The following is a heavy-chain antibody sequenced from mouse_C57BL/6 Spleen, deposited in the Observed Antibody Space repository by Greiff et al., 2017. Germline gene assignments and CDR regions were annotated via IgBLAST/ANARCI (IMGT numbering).Heavy chain of an antibody. J-gene: IGHJ2*01. CDR2: INPNNGGT. CDR3: ARGDWDLFSS. Sequence: VQLKQSGPELVKPGASVKIPCKASGYTFTDYNMDWVKQSHGKSLEWIGDINPNNGGTIYNQKFKGKATLTVDKSSSTAYMELRSLTSEDTAVYYCARGDWDLFSSWGQGTTLTVSA. D-gene: IGHD4-1*01. V-gene: IGHV1-18*01. CDR1: GYTFTDYN.